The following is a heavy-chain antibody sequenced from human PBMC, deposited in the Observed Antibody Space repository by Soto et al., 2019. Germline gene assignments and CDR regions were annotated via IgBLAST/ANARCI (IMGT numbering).Heavy chain of an antibody. V-gene: IGHV4-34*01. J-gene: IGHJ4*02. CDR2: INHSGST. CDR3: ASGYYDFWSGYHTFDY. CDR1: GGSFSGYY. D-gene: IGHD3-3*01. Sequence: SETLSLTCAVYGGSFSGYYWSWIRQPPGKGLEWIGEINHSGSTNYNPSLKSRVTISVDTSKNQFSLKLSSVTAADTAVYYCASGYYDFWSGYHTFDYWGRGTLVTVSS.